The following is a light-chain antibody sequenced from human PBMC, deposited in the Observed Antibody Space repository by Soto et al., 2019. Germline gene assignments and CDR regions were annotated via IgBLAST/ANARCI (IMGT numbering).Light chain of an antibody. J-gene: IGKJ2*01. V-gene: IGKV1-5*01. Sequence: DIQMTQSPSTLSASVGDRVTITCRASQSISSWLAWYQQKPGKAPKLLIYDASSLESGVPSRFSGSGSGTEFTLTISSLQPDDFAVFYCHQYDGAPHTFGQGTKVDIK. CDR3: HQYDGAPHT. CDR1: QSISSW. CDR2: DAS.